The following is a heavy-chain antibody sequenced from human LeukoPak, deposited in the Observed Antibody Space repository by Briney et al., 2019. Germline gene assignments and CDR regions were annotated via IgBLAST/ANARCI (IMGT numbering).Heavy chain of an antibody. V-gene: IGHV3-11*06. CDR1: GFIFSDYY. Sequence: GGSLRLSCAASGFIFSDYYMSWMRQAPGKGLEWLSYIDGSSSRTNYADSAKGRFTVSRDNSKNTLYLEMNSLRGEDTAVYYCARSLVAAIRDGMDVWGQGTTVTVSS. CDR3: ARSLVAAIRDGMDV. D-gene: IGHD2-21*02. CDR2: IDGSSSRT. J-gene: IGHJ6*02.